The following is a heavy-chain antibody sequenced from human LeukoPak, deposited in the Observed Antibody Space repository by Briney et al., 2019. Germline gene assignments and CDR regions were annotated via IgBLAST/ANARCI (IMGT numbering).Heavy chain of an antibody. CDR3: ARGIAAAGTGFDY. Sequence: PSETLSLTCAVYGGSFSGYYWSWIRQPPGKGLEWIGEINHSGSTNYNPSLKSRVTISVDTSENQFSLKLSSVTAADTAVYYCARGIAAAGTGFDYWGQGTLVTVSS. CDR2: INHSGST. V-gene: IGHV4-34*01. CDR1: GGSFSGYY. J-gene: IGHJ4*02. D-gene: IGHD6-13*01.